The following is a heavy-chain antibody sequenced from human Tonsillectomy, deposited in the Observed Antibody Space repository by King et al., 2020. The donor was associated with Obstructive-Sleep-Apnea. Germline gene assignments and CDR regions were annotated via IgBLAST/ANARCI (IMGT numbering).Heavy chain of an antibody. CDR3: AKDYSRLGTNYYYGMDV. D-gene: IGHD7-27*01. J-gene: IGHJ6*02. Sequence: VQLVESGGGLVQPGRSLRLSCAASGFTINDCAMHWVRQAPGKGLEWVSGISWDSGNSYADSVKGRFTISRDNAKNSLYPQMNSLRAEDTALYYCAKDYSRLGTNYYYGMDVWGQGTTVTVSS. CDR2: ISWDSGN. V-gene: IGHV3-9*01. CDR1: GFTINDCA.